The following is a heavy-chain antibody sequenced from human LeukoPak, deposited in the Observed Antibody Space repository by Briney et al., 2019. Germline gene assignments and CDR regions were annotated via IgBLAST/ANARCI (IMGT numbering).Heavy chain of an antibody. V-gene: IGHV3-30-3*01. CDR3: ARESPIGY. CDR2: ISYDGSNK. CDR1: GFTFSSYA. Sequence: GGSLRLSCAASGFTFSSYAMHWVRQAPGKGLEWVAVISYDGSNKYYADSVKGRFTISRDNSKNTLYLQMNSLRAEDTAVYYCARESPIGYWGQGTLVTVSS. J-gene: IGHJ4*02.